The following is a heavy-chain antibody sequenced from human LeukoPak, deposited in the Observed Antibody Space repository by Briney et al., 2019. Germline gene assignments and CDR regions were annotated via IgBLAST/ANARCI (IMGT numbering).Heavy chain of an antibody. J-gene: IGHJ4*02. CDR1: GFSFSNCA. Sequence: GGSLRLSCAASGFSFSNCAMHWVRQAPGKGLEWVSGISGTGGSTYYADSVKGRFTVSRDNSKKTLLLQMNSLRAEDTAVYFCAKDVGELGPFDYWGQGALVTVSS. CDR2: ISGTGGST. V-gene: IGHV3-23*01. CDR3: AKDVGELGPFDY. D-gene: IGHD3-16*01.